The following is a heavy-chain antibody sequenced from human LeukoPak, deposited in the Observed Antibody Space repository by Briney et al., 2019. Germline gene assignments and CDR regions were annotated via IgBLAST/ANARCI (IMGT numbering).Heavy chain of an antibody. V-gene: IGHV1-3*01. CDR3: ARDLTPGVMAN. J-gene: IGHJ4*02. D-gene: IGHD3-16*01. CDR1: GYTFTSYA. Sequence: ASVKVSCKASGYTFTSYAMHWVRQAPGQRLEWMGWINAGNGNTKYSQKFQGRVTITRDTFASTAYMELSSLRSEDAAVYYCARDLTPGVMANWGQGTLVTVSS. CDR2: INAGNGNT.